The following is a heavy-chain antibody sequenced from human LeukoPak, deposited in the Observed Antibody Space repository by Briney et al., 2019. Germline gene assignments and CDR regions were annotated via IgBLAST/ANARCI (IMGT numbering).Heavy chain of an antibody. CDR3: ARDYYGMDV. CDR1: GFTFSPYW. J-gene: IGHJ6*04. Sequence: GGSLRLSCAASGFTFSPYWMHWVRQAPGKGLEWVAVISNDGSNKYYADSVKGRFTISRDNSKNTLYLQMNSLRAEDTAVYYCARDYYGMDVWGKGTTVTVSS. V-gene: IGHV3-30*03. CDR2: ISNDGSNK.